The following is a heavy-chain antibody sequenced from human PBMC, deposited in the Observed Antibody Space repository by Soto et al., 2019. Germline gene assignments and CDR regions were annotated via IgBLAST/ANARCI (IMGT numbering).Heavy chain of an antibody. Sequence: QLQLQESGPGLVKPSETLSLTCTVSGGSISSSSYYWGWIRQPPGKGLAWIGNVFYSGSTYYNPSLKSRVTMSVDTSKNQFSLKLSSVTAADTAVYYCASSQRGSYFDYWGQGTLVTVSS. J-gene: IGHJ4*02. CDR1: GGSISSSSYY. CDR2: VFYSGST. V-gene: IGHV4-39*01. D-gene: IGHD5-12*01. CDR3: ASSQRGSYFDY.